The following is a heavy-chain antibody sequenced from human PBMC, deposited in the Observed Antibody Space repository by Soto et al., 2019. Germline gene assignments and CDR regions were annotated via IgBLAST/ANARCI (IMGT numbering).Heavy chain of an antibody. CDR2: VHQFVGT. D-gene: IGHD3-16*01. CDR1: GGSIYTDDW. J-gene: IGHJ4*02. Sequence: QVRLQESGPGLVEPSGTLSLTCAVSGGSIYTDDWWTWVRQTPGKGLVWIGEVHQFVGTNYNPSLRSRVTISIDKSKNQFSLELTSVTAADTAVYYCANWGGLNFPRLYWGPGTLVTVSS. CDR3: ANWGGLNFPRLY. V-gene: IGHV4-4*02.